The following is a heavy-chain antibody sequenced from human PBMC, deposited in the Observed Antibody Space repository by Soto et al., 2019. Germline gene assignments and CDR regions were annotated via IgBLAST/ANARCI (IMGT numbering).Heavy chain of an antibody. Sequence: EVQLVESGGGLVQPGRSLRLSCAASGFTFDDYAMHWVRQAPGKGLEWVSGISWNSGSIGYADSVKGRFTISRDNAKNSLYLQMNGLRAEDTALYYCGEGREDKTYYYYYGMDVWGQGTTVTVSS. CDR2: ISWNSGSI. V-gene: IGHV3-9*01. J-gene: IGHJ6*02. CDR1: GFTFDDYA. CDR3: GEGREDKTYYYYYGMDV.